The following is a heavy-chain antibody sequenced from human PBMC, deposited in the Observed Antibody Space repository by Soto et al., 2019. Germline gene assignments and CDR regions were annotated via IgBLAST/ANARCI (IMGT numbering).Heavy chain of an antibody. CDR2: IYYSGST. D-gene: IGHD5-18*01. V-gene: IGHV4-31*03. Sequence: QVQLQESCPVLVKPSQTLSLTCTVSGGSSSSGGYYWSWILQHPGKGLAWIGYIYYSGSTYYNPSLKSRVSISVDTSKNQFSLKLSSVTAADTAVYYCARRRGTAMVPGFDYWGQGTLVTVSS. CDR1: GGSSSSGGYY. CDR3: ARRRGTAMVPGFDY. J-gene: IGHJ4*02.